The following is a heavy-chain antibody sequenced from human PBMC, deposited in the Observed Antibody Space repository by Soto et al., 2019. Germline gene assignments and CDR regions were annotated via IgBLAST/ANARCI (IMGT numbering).Heavy chain of an antibody. CDR3: ARGAVAGPGEYYFDY. CDR2: IWYDGSNK. J-gene: IGHJ4*02. Sequence: ESVGGVVQPGRSLRLSCAASGFTFSSYGMHWVRQAPGKGLEWVAVIWYDGSNKYYADSVKGRFTISRDNSKNTLYLQMNSLRAEDTAVYYCARGAVAGPGEYYFDYWGQGTLVTVSS. V-gene: IGHV3-33*01. CDR1: GFTFSSYG. D-gene: IGHD6-19*01.